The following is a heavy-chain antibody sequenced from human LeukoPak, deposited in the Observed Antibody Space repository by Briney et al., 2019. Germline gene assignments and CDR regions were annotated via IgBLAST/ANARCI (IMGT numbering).Heavy chain of an antibody. D-gene: IGHD6-19*01. CDR2: ISGSGGST. CDR3: AKYQIGSLQWLVRVGFDY. J-gene: IGHJ4*02. V-gene: IGHV3-23*01. CDR1: GFTFSSYA. Sequence: PGGSLRLSCAASGFTFSSYAMSWVRQAPGKGLEWVSAISGSGGSTSYADSVKGRFTISRDNSKNTLYLQMNSLRAEDTAIYYCAKYQIGSLQWLVRVGFDYWGQGTLVTVSS.